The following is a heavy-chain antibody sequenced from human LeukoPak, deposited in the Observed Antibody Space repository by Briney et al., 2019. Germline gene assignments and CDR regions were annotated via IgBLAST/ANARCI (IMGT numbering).Heavy chain of an antibody. J-gene: IGHJ6*02. CDR3: AENFARGYVNRYYGMDL. D-gene: IGHD3-9*01. Sequence: GRSLRLSCAASGFTFSSYGMHWVRQAPGKGLEWVAVISYDGSNKYYADSVKGRFTISRDNSKNTLYLQMNSLRAEDTAVYYCAENFARGYVNRYYGMDLWGQGDKV. CDR2: ISYDGSNK. V-gene: IGHV3-30*18. CDR1: GFTFSSYG.